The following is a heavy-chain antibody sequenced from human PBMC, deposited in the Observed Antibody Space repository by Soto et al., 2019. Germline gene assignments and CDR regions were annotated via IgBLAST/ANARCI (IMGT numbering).Heavy chain of an antibody. V-gene: IGHV4-30-4*01. J-gene: IGHJ6*02. CDR3: AREVTIFGVPTAHYYGMDV. CDR1: GGSISSGDYY. CDR2: IYYSGST. Sequence: SETLSLTCTVSGGSISSGDYYWSWIRQPPGKGLEWIGYIYYSGSTYYNPSLKSRVTISVDTSKNQFSLKLSSVTAADTAVYYCAREVTIFGVPTAHYYGMDVWGQGTTVTVSS. D-gene: IGHD3-3*01.